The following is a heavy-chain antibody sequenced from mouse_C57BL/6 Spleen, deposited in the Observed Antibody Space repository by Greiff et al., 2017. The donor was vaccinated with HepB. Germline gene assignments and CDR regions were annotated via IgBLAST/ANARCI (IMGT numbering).Heavy chain of an antibody. J-gene: IGHJ4*01. Sequence: VQLQQSGPELVKPGASVKISCKASGYSFTGYYMNWVKQSPEKSLEWIGEINPSTGGTTYNQKFKAKAILTVDKSSSTAYMQLKSLTSEDSAVYYCARQAVVARDAMDYWGQETLVTVSS. CDR3: ARQAVVARDAMDY. CDR2: INPSTGGT. V-gene: IGHV1-42*01. D-gene: IGHD1-1*01. CDR1: GYSFTGYY.